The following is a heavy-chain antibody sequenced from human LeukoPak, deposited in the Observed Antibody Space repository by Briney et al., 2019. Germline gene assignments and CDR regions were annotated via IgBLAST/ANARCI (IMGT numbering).Heavy chain of an antibody. CDR2: ITGSSTWT. CDR1: GFTFGTYG. J-gene: IGHJ2*01. V-gene: IGHV3-23*01. D-gene: IGHD7-27*01. Sequence: PGGSLRLSCEASGFTFGTYGMTWVRQAPGKGLEWVSGITGSSTWTYYADSVRGRFTISRDNSKNTLHLQMNNLTAHDTAIYYCARELVSLGTGYFDLWGRGTLVTVSS. CDR3: ARELVSLGTGYFDL.